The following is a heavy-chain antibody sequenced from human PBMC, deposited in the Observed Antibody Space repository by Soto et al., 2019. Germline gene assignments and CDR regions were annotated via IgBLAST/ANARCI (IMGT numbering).Heavy chain of an antibody. V-gene: IGHV1-69*01. D-gene: IGHD2-2*02. J-gene: IGHJ1*01. CDR2: SIPIFGTA. CDR1: GGTFSSYA. CDR3: ARGGYCSSTSCYTFAEYFQH. Sequence: QVQLVQSGAEVKKPGSSVKVSCKASGGTFSSYAISWVRQAPGQGLEWKGGSIPIFGTANYAQKFQGRVSITADEYTSTAYMELSSMRSEDTAVYYCARGGYCSSTSCYTFAEYFQHWGQGTLVTVSS.